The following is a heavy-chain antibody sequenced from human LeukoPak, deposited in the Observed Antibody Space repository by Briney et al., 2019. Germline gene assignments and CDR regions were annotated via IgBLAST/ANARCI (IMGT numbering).Heavy chain of an antibody. Sequence: GGSLRLSCAASGFTFSSYSMNWVRQAPGKGLEWVSSISSSSSYIYYADSVKGRFTISRDNSKNTLYLQMNSLRAEDTAVYYCAKRVDSSGYYYLPYFDYWGQGTLVTVSS. V-gene: IGHV3-21*04. D-gene: IGHD3-22*01. J-gene: IGHJ4*02. CDR1: GFTFSSYS. CDR3: AKRVDSSGYYYLPYFDY. CDR2: ISSSSSYI.